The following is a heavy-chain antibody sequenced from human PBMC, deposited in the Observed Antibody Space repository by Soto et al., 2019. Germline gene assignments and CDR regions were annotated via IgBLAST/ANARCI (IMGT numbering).Heavy chain of an antibody. Sequence: GSLRLSCAASGFTFRNFWMHWILQVPGKGLEWVSRINSDASHTYYAYSVKGRFSISRDNSKNTLSLQINSLRAEDTAVYYCAREGAVPAAIGHYYYGMDVWGQGTTVTVSS. D-gene: IGHD2-2*02. CDR3: AREGAVPAAIGHYYYGMDV. CDR1: GFTFRNFW. V-gene: IGHV3-74*01. CDR2: INSDASHT. J-gene: IGHJ6*02.